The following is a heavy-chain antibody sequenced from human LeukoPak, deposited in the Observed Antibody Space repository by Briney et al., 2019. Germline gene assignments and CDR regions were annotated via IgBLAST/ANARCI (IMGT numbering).Heavy chain of an antibody. Sequence: SETLSLTCAVYGGSFSGYYWSWIRQPPGKGLEWIGEINHSGSTNYNPSLKSRVTISVGTSKNQFSLKLSSVTAADTAVYYCARADTAMVTIDYWGQGTLVTVSS. D-gene: IGHD5-18*01. CDR3: ARADTAMVTIDY. CDR2: INHSGST. J-gene: IGHJ4*02. CDR1: GGSFSGYY. V-gene: IGHV4-34*01.